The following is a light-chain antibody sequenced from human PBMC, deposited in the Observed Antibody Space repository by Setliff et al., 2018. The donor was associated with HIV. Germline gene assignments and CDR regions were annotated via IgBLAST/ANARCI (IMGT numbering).Light chain of an antibody. CDR2: DIV. V-gene: IGLV2-14*03. J-gene: IGLJ1*01. CDR1: SSDIGTYNY. Sequence: SVLTQPASVSGSPGQSIAISCTGASSDIGTYNYVSWYQQHPGKAPKLIIYDIVNRPSGVSDRFSGSKSGNTASLTISGLQTEDEADYYCSSFTTTNTPSVFGTGTKVTVL. CDR3: SSFTTTNTPSV.